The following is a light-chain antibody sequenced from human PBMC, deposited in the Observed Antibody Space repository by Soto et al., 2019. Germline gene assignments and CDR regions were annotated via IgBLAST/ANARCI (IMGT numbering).Light chain of an antibody. J-gene: IGLJ2*01. CDR2: DNT. V-gene: IGLV1-40*01. Sequence: QSVLTQPPSVSGAPGERVTISCTGSSSDIGAGYRVRWYQQVPGTAPKLLIYDNTNRPSGVSVRFSGSKSGTSASLAISGLQAEDEADYYCQSFDSGLIGLIFGTGTKLTVL. CDR3: QSFDSGLIGLI. CDR1: SSDIGAGYR.